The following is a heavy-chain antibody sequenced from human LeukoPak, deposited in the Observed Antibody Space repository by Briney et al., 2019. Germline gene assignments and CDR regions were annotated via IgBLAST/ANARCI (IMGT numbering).Heavy chain of an antibody. CDR1: GFSLSRFG. D-gene: IGHD3-22*01. CDR3: ANPSAYYFTALDY. Sequence: GGSLRLSCVASGFSLSRFGMHWVRQAPGKGLEWVSFVRYDGSSQHYADSVKGRFTISRDNPKNTLYLQMNSLRTEDTAVYYCANPSAYYFTALDYWGRGTLVTVSS. J-gene: IGHJ4*02. V-gene: IGHV3-30*02. CDR2: VRYDGSSQ.